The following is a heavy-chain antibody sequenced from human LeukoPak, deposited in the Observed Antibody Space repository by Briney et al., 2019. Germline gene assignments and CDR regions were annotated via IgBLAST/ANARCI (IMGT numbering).Heavy chain of an antibody. V-gene: IGHV3-48*03. D-gene: IGHD3-10*01. CDR3: ARDSALHYYGSGTLYYYYYYMDV. Sequence: GGSLRLSCAASGFTFSSYEMNWVRQAPGKGLEWVSYISSSGSTIYYADSVKGRFTISRDNAKNSLYLQMNSLRAEDTAVYYCARDSALHYYGSGTLYYYYYYMDVWGKGTTVTISS. J-gene: IGHJ6*03. CDR2: ISSSGSTI. CDR1: GFTFSSYE.